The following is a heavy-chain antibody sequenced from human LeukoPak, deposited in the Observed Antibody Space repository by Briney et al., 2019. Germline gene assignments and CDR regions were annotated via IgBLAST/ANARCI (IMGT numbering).Heavy chain of an antibody. CDR2: IRYDGSNK. Sequence: PGGSLRLSCAASGFTFSSYGMHWVRQAPGKGLEWVAFIRYDGSNKYYAGSVKGRFTISRDNSKNTLYLQMNSLRAEDTAVYYCAKDSSIAARLGYYFDYWGQGTLVTVSS. CDR1: GFTFSSYG. V-gene: IGHV3-30*02. J-gene: IGHJ4*02. CDR3: AKDSSIAARLGYYFDY. D-gene: IGHD6-6*01.